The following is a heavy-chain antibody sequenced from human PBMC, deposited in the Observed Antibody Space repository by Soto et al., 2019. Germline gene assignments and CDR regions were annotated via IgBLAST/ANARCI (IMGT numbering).Heavy chain of an antibody. CDR1: GSSFTSYW. CDR3: ARRYDDYVWGSYRPFDY. V-gene: IGHV5-51*01. D-gene: IGHD3-16*02. Sequence: PGESLKISCKGSGSSFTSYWTGWVRQMPGKGLEWMGIIYPGDSDTRYSPSFQGQVPISADKSISTAYLQWSSLKASDTAMYYCARRYDDYVWGSYRPFDYWGQGTMVTVSS. CDR2: IYPGDSDT. J-gene: IGHJ4*02.